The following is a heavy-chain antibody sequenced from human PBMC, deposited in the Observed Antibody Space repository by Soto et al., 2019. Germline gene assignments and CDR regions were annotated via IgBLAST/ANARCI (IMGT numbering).Heavy chain of an antibody. D-gene: IGHD5-18*01. CDR3: ARPWDTAMVSTGNY. CDR1: GGTVIGHC. V-gene: IGHV3-7*03. CDR2: XNXXXGXN. J-gene: IGHJ4*02. Sequence: GSQRLSKRAAGGTVIGHCGRWVLQTPGKGLEWVXKXNXXXGXNXXXDXXXXRFTISRDNGKNSLYLQMNSLRAEDTAVYYCARPWDTAMVSTGNYWGQGTLVTVSS.